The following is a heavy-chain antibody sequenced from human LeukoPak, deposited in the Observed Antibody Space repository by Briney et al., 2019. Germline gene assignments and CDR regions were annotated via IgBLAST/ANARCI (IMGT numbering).Heavy chain of an antibody. Sequence: SETLPHTCSVSGGSISGHYWTWIRQPPGKGLEWIGQIHYTGKPDYNPSLKSRITISVDTSKNQVSLQVSSVTAADSAIYYCARFGVDYDMDVWGHGTTVTVFS. CDR2: IHYTGKP. CDR1: GGSISGHY. V-gene: IGHV4-59*11. CDR3: ARFGVDYDMDV. D-gene: IGHD3-16*01. J-gene: IGHJ6*02.